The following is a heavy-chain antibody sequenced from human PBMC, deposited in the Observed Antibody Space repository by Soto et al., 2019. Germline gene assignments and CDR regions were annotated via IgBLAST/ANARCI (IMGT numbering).Heavy chain of an antibody. CDR1: GFTFSTYV. D-gene: IGHD6-13*01. CDR2: ISYDGTNK. J-gene: IGHJ4*02. Sequence: QVQLVESGGGVVQPGRSLRLSCAASGFTFSTYVIHWVRQAPGKGLEWVALISYDGTNKYYADSVKGRFTISRDNSKNPLYLQMNSLGAEDTAVYYCARGGSAAAAVLFDYWGQGTLVTVSS. V-gene: IGHV3-30-3*01. CDR3: ARGGSAAAAVLFDY.